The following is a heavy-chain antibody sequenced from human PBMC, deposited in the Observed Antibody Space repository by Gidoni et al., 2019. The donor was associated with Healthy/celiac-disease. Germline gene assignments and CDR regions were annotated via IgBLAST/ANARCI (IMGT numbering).Heavy chain of an antibody. CDR1: GFTFSNAW. CDR2: IKSKTDGGTT. D-gene: IGHD3-3*01. CDR3: TTPFQVKLYESPYMDV. J-gene: IGHJ6*03. Sequence: EVQLLESGGGLVKPGGSLRLSCAASGFTFSNAWMNWVRQAPGKGLEWVGRIKSKTDGGTTDYAAPVKGRFTISRDDSKTTLYLQMNSLKTEDTAVYYCTTPFQVKLYESPYMDVWGKGTTVTVSS. V-gene: IGHV3-15*07.